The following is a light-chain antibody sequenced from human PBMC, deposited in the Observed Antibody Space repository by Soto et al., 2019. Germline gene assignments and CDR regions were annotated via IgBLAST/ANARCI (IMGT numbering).Light chain of an antibody. CDR3: QQYSSHDLLT. CDR2: DAS. CDR1: QSISSW. J-gene: IGKJ4*01. Sequence: DIQMTQSPATLPASVGDSVTITCRAIQSISSWLAWYQEKPGRAPKLLIYDASTLESGVPSRFSGSGSGTEFTLTISSLQPDDFATYYCQQYSSHDLLTFGGGTKVDIK. V-gene: IGKV1-5*01.